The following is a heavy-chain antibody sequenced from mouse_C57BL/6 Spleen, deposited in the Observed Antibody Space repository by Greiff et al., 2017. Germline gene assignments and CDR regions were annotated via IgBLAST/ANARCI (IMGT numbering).Heavy chain of an antibody. CDR1: GYTFTSYW. CDR3: ARRGGDGFFAY. CDR2: IDPSDSYT. J-gene: IGHJ3*01. D-gene: IGHD2-3*01. Sequence: VQLQQPGAELVKPGASVKLSCKASGYTFTSYWMQWVKQRPGQGLEWIGEIDPSDSYTNYNQKFKGKATLTVDTSSSTAYMQLSSLTSEDSAVYYCARRGGDGFFAYWGQGTLVTVSA. V-gene: IGHV1-50*01.